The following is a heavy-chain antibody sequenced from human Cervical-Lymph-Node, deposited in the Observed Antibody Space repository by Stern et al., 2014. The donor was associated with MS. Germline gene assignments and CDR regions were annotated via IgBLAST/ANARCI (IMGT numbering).Heavy chain of an antibody. CDR2: IYPDDSDT. CDR1: GYSFNIYW. V-gene: IGHV5-51*01. CDR3: ARRGMDV. Sequence: VQLVQSGAEVKKPWESLTISCKGFGYSFNIYWIAWVRQRPGQGLEWMGIIYPDDSDTGYSPSFQGQVTFSVDKSISTAYLQWSSLKPSDTATYFCARRGMDVWGQGTSVTVSS. J-gene: IGHJ6*02.